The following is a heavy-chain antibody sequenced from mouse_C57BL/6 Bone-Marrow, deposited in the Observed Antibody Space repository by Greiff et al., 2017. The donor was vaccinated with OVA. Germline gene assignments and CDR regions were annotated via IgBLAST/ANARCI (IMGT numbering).Heavy chain of an antibody. CDR2: IYPRSGNT. J-gene: IGHJ2*01. D-gene: IGHD1-1*01. CDR3: ARGYGRFDY. Sequence: QVQLKESGAELARPGASVKLSCKASGYTFTSYGISWVKQRPGQGLEWIGEIYPRSGNTYYNEKFKGKATLTADKSSSTAYMELRSLTSEDSAVYFCARGYGRFDYWGQGTTLTVSS. CDR1: GYTFTSYG. V-gene: IGHV1-81*01.